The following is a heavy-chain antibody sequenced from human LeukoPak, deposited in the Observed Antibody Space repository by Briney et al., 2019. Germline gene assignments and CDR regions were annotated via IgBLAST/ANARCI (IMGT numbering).Heavy chain of an antibody. J-gene: IGHJ4*02. V-gene: IGHV3-21*01. CDR3: ARGLSAQSGYSYGYPYYFDY. D-gene: IGHD5-18*01. CDR2: ISSSSSYI. Sequence: GGSLRLSCAASGFTFSSYSMNWVRQAPGKGLEWVSSISSSSSYIYYADSVKGRFTISRDNAKNSLYLQMSSLRAEDTAVYYCARGLSAQSGYSYGYPYYFDYWGQGTLVTVSS. CDR1: GFTFSSYS.